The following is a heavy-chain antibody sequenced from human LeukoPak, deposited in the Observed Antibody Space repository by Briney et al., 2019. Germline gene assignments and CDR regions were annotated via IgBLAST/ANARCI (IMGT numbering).Heavy chain of an antibody. CDR1: GFTFSSYA. J-gene: IGHJ4*02. Sequence: AGGSLRLSCAASGFTFSSYAMSWVRQAPGKGLEWVSAISGSGGSTYYADSVKVRFTISRTNSNNTLYLQMNSLRAEDTDVYYCAKDPPRDYWGQGTLVTVSS. V-gene: IGHV3-23*01. CDR3: AKDPPRDY. CDR2: ISGSGGST.